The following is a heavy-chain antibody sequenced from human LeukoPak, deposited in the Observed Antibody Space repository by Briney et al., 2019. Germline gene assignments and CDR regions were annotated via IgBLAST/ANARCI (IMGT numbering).Heavy chain of an antibody. V-gene: IGHV4-61*02. D-gene: IGHD3-10*01. CDR3: AREPWEMYGSGSYYNGDAFDI. Sequence: SETLSLTCTVSGGSISSGSYYWSWIRQPAGKGLEWIGRIYTSGSTNYNPSLKSRVTISVDTSKNQFSLKLSSVTAADTAAYYCAREPWEMYGSGSYYNGDAFDIWGQGTMVTVSS. CDR2: IYTSGST. J-gene: IGHJ3*02. CDR1: GGSISSGSYY.